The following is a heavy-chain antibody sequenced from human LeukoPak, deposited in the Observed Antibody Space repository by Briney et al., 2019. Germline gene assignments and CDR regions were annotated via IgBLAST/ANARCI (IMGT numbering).Heavy chain of an antibody. CDR3: ASDPYP. Sequence: GGSLRLSCAASGFTFDDYAMHWVRQAPGKGLEWVSLISGDSGSTYYADSVKGRFTISRDNSKNSLYLQMNSLRTEDTALYYCASDPYPWGQGTLVTVSS. CDR1: GFTFDDYA. J-gene: IGHJ4*02. CDR2: ISGDSGST. V-gene: IGHV3-43*02.